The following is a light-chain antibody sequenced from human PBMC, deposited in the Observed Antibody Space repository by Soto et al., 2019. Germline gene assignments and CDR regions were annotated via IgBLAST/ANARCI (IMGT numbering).Light chain of an antibody. CDR2: AAS. Sequence: DIQMTQSPSSLSASIGDRVTITCRASQGINNYLAWYQQKPGKVPKLLIHAASILQSGVPSRFSGSGSGTDFTLTISSLQTEDVATYYCQKYDTDRRISTFGPGTKVDVK. V-gene: IGKV1-27*01. J-gene: IGKJ3*01. CDR1: QGINNY. CDR3: QKYDTDRRIST.